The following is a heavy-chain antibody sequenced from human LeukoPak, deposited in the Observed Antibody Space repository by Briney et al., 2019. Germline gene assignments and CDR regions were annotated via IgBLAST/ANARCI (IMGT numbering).Heavy chain of an antibody. Sequence: PSQTLSLTCTVSGGSISSGGYYWSWIRQPPGKGLEWIGYIYHSGSTYYNPSLKSRVTISVDRSKNQFSLKLSSVTAADTAVYYCASGKLPGIAAAGTRTFDYWGQGTLVTVSS. V-gene: IGHV4-30-2*01. CDR1: GGSISSGGYY. D-gene: IGHD6-13*01. CDR2: IYHSGST. J-gene: IGHJ4*02. CDR3: ASGKLPGIAAAGTRTFDY.